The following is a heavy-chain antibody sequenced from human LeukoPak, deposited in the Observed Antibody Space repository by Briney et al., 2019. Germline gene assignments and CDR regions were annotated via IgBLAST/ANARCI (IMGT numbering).Heavy chain of an antibody. Sequence: SETLSLTRTVSGGSISSGGYYWSWIRQHPGKGLEWIGYIYYSGSTYYNPSLKSRVTISVDTSKNQFSLKLSSVTAADTAVYYCARGWGYYYDSSGYPPVDYWGQGTLVTVSS. CDR1: GGSISSGGYY. J-gene: IGHJ4*02. CDR2: IYYSGST. CDR3: ARGWGYYYDSSGYPPVDY. D-gene: IGHD3-22*01. V-gene: IGHV4-31*03.